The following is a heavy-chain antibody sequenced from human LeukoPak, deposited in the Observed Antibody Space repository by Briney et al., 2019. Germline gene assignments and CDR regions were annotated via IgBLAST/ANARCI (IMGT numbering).Heavy chain of an antibody. D-gene: IGHD5-18*01. CDR3: ARESHSLGDY. J-gene: IGHJ4*02. CDR1: GYSISSGYY. CDR2: IYHSGST. V-gene: IGHV4-38-2*02. Sequence: SETLSLTCTVSGYSISSGYYWGWIRQPPGKGLEWIGSIYHSGSTYYNPSLKSRVTISVDTSKNQFSLKLSSVTAADTAVYYCARESHSLGDYWGQGTLVTVSS.